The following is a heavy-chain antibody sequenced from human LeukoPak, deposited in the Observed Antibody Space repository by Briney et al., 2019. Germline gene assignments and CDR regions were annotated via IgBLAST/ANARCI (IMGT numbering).Heavy chain of an antibody. CDR3: ARSVSLDYFDY. Sequence: GGSLRLSCTVSGFTFRNYWMAWVRQAPGKGLEWVSNIRGDEGDKNSVDSVKGRFTISRDNAKKSLYLQMNSLRVEDTAVYYCARSVSLDYFDYWGQGTLVTVSS. CDR2: IRGDEGDK. V-gene: IGHV3-7*03. J-gene: IGHJ4*02. CDR1: GFTFRNYW.